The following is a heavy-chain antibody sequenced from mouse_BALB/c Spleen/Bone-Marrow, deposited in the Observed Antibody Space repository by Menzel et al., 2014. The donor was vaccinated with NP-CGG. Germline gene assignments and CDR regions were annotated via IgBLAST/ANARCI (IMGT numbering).Heavy chain of an antibody. CDR1: GFTFSTYA. CDR3: AREGLRRRAAMDY. V-gene: IGHV5-9-4*01. Sequence: EVQGVESGGGLVKPGGSLKLSCVASGFTFSTYALSWVRQSPEKWLGWVAAISSGGSYTYYPDIQTGRFTISRDNAKNSLYLEMSSLRAEETAMYCCAREGLRRRAAMDYWGQGTPGTVSS. J-gene: IGHJ4*01. D-gene: IGHD2-4*01. CDR2: ISSGGSYT.